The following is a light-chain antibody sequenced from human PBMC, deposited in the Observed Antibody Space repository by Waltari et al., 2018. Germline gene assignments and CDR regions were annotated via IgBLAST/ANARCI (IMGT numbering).Light chain of an antibody. J-gene: IGKJ3*01. Sequence: EIVLTQSPGTLSLSPGESATLSCRASQTVSSIYLAWYQEKPGQAPRPLIYGGSSRATCSPDRLRGSGSGTDFALTFSRLRPEDVEVYYCQQFGSSPPHITFGPGTKVDIK. V-gene: IGKV3-20*01. CDR1: QTVSSIY. CDR3: QQFGSSPPHIT. CDR2: GGS.